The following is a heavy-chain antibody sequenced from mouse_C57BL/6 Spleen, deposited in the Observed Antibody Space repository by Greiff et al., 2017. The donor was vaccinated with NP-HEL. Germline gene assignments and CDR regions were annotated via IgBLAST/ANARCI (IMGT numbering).Heavy chain of an antibody. V-gene: IGHV1-69*01. CDR3: ASSEGYDFLYYFDY. CDR1: GYTFTSYW. Sequence: QVQLQQPGAELVMPGASVKLSCKASGYTFTSYWMHWVKQRPGQGLEWIGEIDPSDSYTNYNQKFKGKSTLTVDKSSSTAYMQLSSLTSEDSAVYYCASSEGYDFLYYFDYWGQGTTLTVSS. D-gene: IGHD2-4*01. CDR2: IDPSDSYT. J-gene: IGHJ2*01.